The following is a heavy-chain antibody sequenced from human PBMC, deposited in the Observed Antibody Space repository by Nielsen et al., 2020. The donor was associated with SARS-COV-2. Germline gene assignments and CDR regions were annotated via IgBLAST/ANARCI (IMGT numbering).Heavy chain of an antibody. CDR3: ARDRVEYNWNYGYFDY. Sequence: GGSLSLSCAASGFTFSDYYMSWIRQAPGKGLEWVSYISSSGSTIYYADSVKGRFTISRDNAKNSLYLQMNSLRAEDTAVYYCARDRVEYNWNYGYFDYWGQGTLVTVSS. V-gene: IGHV3-11*04. CDR1: GFTFSDYY. J-gene: IGHJ4*02. D-gene: IGHD1-7*01. CDR2: ISSSGSTI.